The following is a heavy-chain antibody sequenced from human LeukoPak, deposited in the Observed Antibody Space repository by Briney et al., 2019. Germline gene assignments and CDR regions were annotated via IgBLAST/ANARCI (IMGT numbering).Heavy chain of an antibody. Sequence: ETLSLTCTVSGYSISSGYYWSWIRQPPGKGLQWLGYIYYSGSTNYNPSLKSRVTISVDTSKNQFSLKLSSVTAADTVVYYCARHPAAAGPYYFDYWGQGTLVTVSS. CDR2: IYYSGST. J-gene: IGHJ4*02. CDR3: ARHPAAAGPYYFDY. D-gene: IGHD6-13*01. CDR1: GYSISSGYY. V-gene: IGHV4-59*08.